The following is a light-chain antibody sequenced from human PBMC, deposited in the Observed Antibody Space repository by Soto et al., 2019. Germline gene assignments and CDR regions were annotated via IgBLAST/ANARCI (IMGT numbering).Light chain of an antibody. CDR1: SSDVGGYDY. CDR2: DVN. V-gene: IGLV2-14*01. CDR3: AAWDDSLSGFYV. Sequence: SVLTQPASVCGSPGQSITISCTGTSSDVGGYDYVSWYQQLPGKAPKLLIYDVNKRPSGVSDRFSGSKSGTSASLAISELRSEDEADYYCAAWDDSLSGFYVFGTGTKVTVL. J-gene: IGLJ1*01.